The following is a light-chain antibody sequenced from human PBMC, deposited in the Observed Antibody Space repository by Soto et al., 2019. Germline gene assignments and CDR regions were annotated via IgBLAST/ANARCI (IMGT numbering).Light chain of an antibody. CDR3: AARDDSLNAVV. Sequence: QSVLTQPPSASGTPGQRVTISCSGSSSKIGSNTVNWYQQLPGTAPKLLIYSNNQRPSGVPDRFSGSKSGTSASLAISGLQSEDEADYYCAARDDSLNAVVFGGGTQLTVL. CDR1: SSKIGSNT. CDR2: SNN. V-gene: IGLV1-44*01. J-gene: IGLJ2*01.